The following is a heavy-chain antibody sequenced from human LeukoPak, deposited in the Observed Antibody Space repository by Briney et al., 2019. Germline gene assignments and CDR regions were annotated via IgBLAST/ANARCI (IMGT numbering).Heavy chain of an antibody. CDR3: ARAPYYYDSSGYYRGSTRPFFYY. Sequence: ASVKVSCKASGYTFTSYYMNWVRQAPGQGLEWMGWINPNSGGTNYAQKFQGRVTMTRDTSISTAYMELRRRRSDETGVYYCARAPYYYDSSGYYRGSTRPFFYYSGQGTLFSVSS. CDR1: GYTFTSYY. J-gene: IGHJ4*02. CDR2: INPNSGGT. V-gene: IGHV1-2*02. D-gene: IGHD3-22*01.